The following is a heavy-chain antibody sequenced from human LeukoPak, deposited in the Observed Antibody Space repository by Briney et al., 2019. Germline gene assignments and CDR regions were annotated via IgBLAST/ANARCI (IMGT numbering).Heavy chain of an antibody. Sequence: PGGSLRLSCAASGFTFSSYAMSWVRQAPGKGLEWVSGISGSGGSTYYADSVKGRFTISRDNAKNSLYLQMNSLRAEDTAVYYCAREGNYYDSSGYYLAEGLNWFDPWGQGTLVTVSS. J-gene: IGHJ5*02. CDR3: AREGNYYDSSGYYLAEGLNWFDP. D-gene: IGHD3-22*01. CDR2: ISGSGGST. CDR1: GFTFSSYA. V-gene: IGHV3-23*01.